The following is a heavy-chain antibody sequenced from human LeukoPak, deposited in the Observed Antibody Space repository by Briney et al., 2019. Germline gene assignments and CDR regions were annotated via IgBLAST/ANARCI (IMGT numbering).Heavy chain of an antibody. Sequence: PGGSLRLSCAASGFTFSTNSMNWVRQAPGKGLEWVSAISPWSDYIYYVDSVKGRFTISRDYAKNSLYLQMNSLRAEDTAVYYCARVSYGRLDPWGQGTLVTVSS. CDR3: ARVSYGRLDP. J-gene: IGHJ5*02. V-gene: IGHV3-21*01. CDR1: GFTFSTNS. CDR2: ISPWSDYI. D-gene: IGHD1-26*01.